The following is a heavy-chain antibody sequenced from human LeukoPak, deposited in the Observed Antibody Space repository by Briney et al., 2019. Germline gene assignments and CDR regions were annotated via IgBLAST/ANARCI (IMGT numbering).Heavy chain of an antibody. CDR1: GFTFSVYG. CDR3: AREPFWSGYFANLHFDY. CDR2: ISSSSSYI. V-gene: IGHV3-21*01. Sequence: GGSLRLSCAASGFTFSVYGMYWVRQAPGKGLEWVSSISSSSSYIYYADSVKGRFTISRDNAKNSLYLQMNSLRAEDTAVYYCAREPFWSGYFANLHFDYWGQGTLVTVSS. J-gene: IGHJ4*02. D-gene: IGHD3-3*01.